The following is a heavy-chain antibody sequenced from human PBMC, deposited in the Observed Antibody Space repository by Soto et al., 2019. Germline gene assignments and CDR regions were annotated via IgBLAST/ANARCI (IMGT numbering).Heavy chain of an antibody. J-gene: IGHJ4*02. V-gene: IGHV4-4*02. CDR2: IYHSGST. Sequence: PSETLSLTCAVSGGSISSSNWWSWVRQPPGKGLGWIGEIYHSGSTNYNPSLKSRVTISVDKSKNQFSLKLSSVTAADTAVYYCARKGASGWYVYFDYWGQGTLVTVSS. CDR1: GGSISSSNW. D-gene: IGHD6-19*01. CDR3: ARKGASGWYVYFDY.